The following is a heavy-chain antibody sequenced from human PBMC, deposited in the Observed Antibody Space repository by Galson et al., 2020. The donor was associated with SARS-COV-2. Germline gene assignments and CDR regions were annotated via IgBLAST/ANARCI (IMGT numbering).Heavy chain of an antibody. CDR1: GGSISSTSYY. Sequence: SETLSLTCTVSGGSISSTSYYWGWIRQPPGKGLEWIGTVYYTGSTQYTPSLKSRVTISVDTSKNQLSLKLSSVTAADTAVYYCARLAPDNEFWRAYSHIYYYYMDVWGKGTTVTVSS. CDR2: VYYTGST. J-gene: IGHJ6*03. V-gene: IGHV4-39*01. D-gene: IGHD3-3*01. CDR3: ARLAPDNEFWRAYSHIYYYYMDV.